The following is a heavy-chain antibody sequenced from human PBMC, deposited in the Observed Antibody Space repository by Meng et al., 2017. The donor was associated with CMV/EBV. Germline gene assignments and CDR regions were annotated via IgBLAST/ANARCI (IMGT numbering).Heavy chain of an antibody. CDR3: THCQDYYETVGR. J-gene: IGHJ4*02. Sequence: QLVESGGALVKPGGSPRLACTVSGLVFSDAWVTWVRQAPGKGLEWVGRIKSKGSGETRDYSAPVKGRFTISRDDLKNMIYLQMNSLQVEDTAIYFCTHCQDYYETVGRWGQGTLVTVSS. D-gene: IGHD3-16*01. V-gene: IGHV3-15*02. CDR2: IKSKGSGETR. CDR1: GLVFSDAW.